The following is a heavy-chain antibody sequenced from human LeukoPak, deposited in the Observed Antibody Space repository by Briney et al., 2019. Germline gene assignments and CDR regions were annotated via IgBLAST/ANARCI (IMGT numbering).Heavy chain of an antibody. V-gene: IGHV1-69*04. CDR3: ARGSPPGIAAAGHWCFDL. D-gene: IGHD6-13*01. CDR2: IIPILGIA. Sequence: ASVKVSCKASGGTFSSYAISWVRQAPGQGLEWMGRIIPILGIANYAQKFQGRVTITADKSTSTAYMELSSLRSEDTAVYYCARGSPPGIAAAGHWCFDLWGRGTLVTVSS. CDR1: GGTFSSYA. J-gene: IGHJ2*01.